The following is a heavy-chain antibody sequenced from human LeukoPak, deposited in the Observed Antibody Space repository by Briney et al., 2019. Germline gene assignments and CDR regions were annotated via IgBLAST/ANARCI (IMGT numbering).Heavy chain of an antibody. CDR2: ISSSGDMI. Sequence: GGSLRLSCAASGFTFSSYSMNWVRQAPGKGLEWVSYISSSGDMIYYADSVKGRFTISRDNTKNSLYLQMNSLRVEDTAVYYCARVLLGSWDWFDPWGQGTLVTVSS. D-gene: IGHD3-10*01. CDR3: ARVLLGSWDWFDP. J-gene: IGHJ5*02. CDR1: GFTFSSYS. V-gene: IGHV3-48*01.